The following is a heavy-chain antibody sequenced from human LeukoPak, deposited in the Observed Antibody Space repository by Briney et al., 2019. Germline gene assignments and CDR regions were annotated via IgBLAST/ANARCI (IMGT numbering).Heavy chain of an antibody. Sequence: ASVKVSCKASGYTFTSYYMHWVRQAPGQGLEWMGWISAYNGNTNYAQKLQGRVTMTTDTSTSTAYMELRSLRSDDTAVYYCARQRLAAAGKISDYWGQGTLVTVSS. CDR2: ISAYNGNT. CDR3: ARQRLAAAGKISDY. D-gene: IGHD6-13*01. CDR1: GYTFTSYY. V-gene: IGHV1-18*04. J-gene: IGHJ4*02.